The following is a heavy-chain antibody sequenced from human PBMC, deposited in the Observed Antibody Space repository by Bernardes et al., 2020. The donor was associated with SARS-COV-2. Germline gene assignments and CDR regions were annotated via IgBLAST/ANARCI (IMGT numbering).Heavy chain of an antibody. CDR3: ARDLRIAAAGTRWFDP. Sequence: ASVKVSCKASGYTFTSYGISWVRQAPGQGLEWMGWISAYNGNTNYAQKLQGRVTMTTDTSTSTAYMELRSLRSDDTAVYYCARDLRIAAAGTRWFDPWGQGTLVTVSS. V-gene: IGHV1-18*01. CDR1: GYTFTSYG. D-gene: IGHD6-13*01. CDR2: ISAYNGNT. J-gene: IGHJ5*02.